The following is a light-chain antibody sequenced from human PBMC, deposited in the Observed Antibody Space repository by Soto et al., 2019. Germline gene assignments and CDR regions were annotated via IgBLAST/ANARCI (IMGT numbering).Light chain of an antibody. Sequence: DIVMTQSPGTLSVSPGERATLSCRASQCVSSNLAWYQQKPGQAPRLLIYDASTRATGIPARFSGSGSGTDFTLIIRSLQSEDFAVYFCQQYNTWPPYTFGQGTKLEI. CDR1: QCVSSN. J-gene: IGKJ2*01. V-gene: IGKV3-15*01. CDR3: QQYNTWPPYT. CDR2: DAS.